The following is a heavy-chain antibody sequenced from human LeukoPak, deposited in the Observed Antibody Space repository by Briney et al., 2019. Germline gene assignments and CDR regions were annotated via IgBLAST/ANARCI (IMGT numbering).Heavy chain of an antibody. J-gene: IGHJ5*02. CDR3: ASSGWFNWFDP. Sequence: SQTLSLTCAVSGGSIGSGGYSWSWIRQPPGKGLEWIGYIYHSGSSYYNPSLKSRVTISVDRSKNQFSLKLSSVTAADTAVYYCASSGWFNWFDPWGQGTLVTVSS. V-gene: IGHV4-30-2*01. CDR2: IYHSGSS. D-gene: IGHD6-19*01. CDR1: GGSIGSGGYS.